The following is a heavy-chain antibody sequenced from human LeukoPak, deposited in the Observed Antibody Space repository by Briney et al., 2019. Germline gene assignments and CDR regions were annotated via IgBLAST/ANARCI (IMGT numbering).Heavy chain of an antibody. V-gene: IGHV3-23*01. CDR1: GFAFNTYG. CDR2: ISGSGGNT. D-gene: IGHD7-27*01. J-gene: IGHJ4*02. CDR3: AKDRTWGLDY. Sequence: PGGSLRLSCAASGFAFNTYGMSWVRQAPGKGLEWVSAISGSGGNTYYADSVKGRFTISRDNSKNTLYLQMNSLRAEDTALYYCAKDRTWGLDYWAREPWSPSPQ.